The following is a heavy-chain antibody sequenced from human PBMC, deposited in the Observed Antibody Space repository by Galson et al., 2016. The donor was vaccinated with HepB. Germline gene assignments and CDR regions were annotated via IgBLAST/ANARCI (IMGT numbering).Heavy chain of an antibody. CDR3: TSSDVPTGTCNGIRFDD. CDR2: VYYSGST. V-gene: IGHV4-59*08. D-gene: IGHD1/OR15-1a*01. J-gene: IGHJ4*02. CDR1: GGSISNYY. Sequence: SETLSLTCTVSGGSISNYYWSWIRQPPGKRLECIGIVYYSGSTQYSPSLKSRVSISVDTSKNQFSLRLSSVTAPDTAISSCTSSDVPTGTCNGIRFDDWGQGTPVTVSS.